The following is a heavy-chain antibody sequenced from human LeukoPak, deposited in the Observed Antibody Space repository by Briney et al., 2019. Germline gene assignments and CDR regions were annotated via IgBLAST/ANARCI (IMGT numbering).Heavy chain of an antibody. CDR2: ISGGGGST. CDR1: GFTFSSYA. CDR3: AKDESDSGWPDAFDI. Sequence: GGSLRPSCAASGFTFSSYAMGWVRQAPGKGMEWVSSISGGGGSTYYADSVKGRFTISRDNSKNTLYLQMNSLRAEDTAVYYCAKDESDSGWPDAFDIWGQGTMVTVSS. J-gene: IGHJ3*02. D-gene: IGHD6-19*01. V-gene: IGHV3-23*01.